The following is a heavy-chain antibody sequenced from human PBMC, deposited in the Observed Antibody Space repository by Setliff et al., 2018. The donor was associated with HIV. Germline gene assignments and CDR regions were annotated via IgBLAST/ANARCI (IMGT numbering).Heavy chain of an antibody. D-gene: IGHD2-2*01. J-gene: IGHJ4*02. CDR3: ARTRGRAPVSYYFGN. Sequence: PSETLSLTCRVSSGSISGYYWSWVRQPPGRGLEWIGYVSYSGSTSYNPSLNSRVTMSVDTSRDQFSLKLSSVTAADTAVYYCARTRGRAPVSYYFGNWGQGRLVTVSS. CDR2: VSYSGST. V-gene: IGHV4-59*01. CDR1: SGSISGYY.